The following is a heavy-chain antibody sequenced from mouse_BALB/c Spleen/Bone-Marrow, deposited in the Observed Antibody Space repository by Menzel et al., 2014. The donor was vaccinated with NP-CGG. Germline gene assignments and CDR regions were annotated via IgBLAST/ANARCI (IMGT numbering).Heavy chain of an antibody. D-gene: IGHD1-2*01. Sequence: QVHVKQSGAELMKPGASVKISCKATGYTFSSYWIEWVKQRPGQGLEWIGEILPGSGSTNYNEKFKGKATFTADTSSNTAYMQVSSLTSEDSAVYYCAREGHYYGYWFAYWGQGTLVTVSA. CDR2: ILPGSGST. J-gene: IGHJ3*01. CDR1: GYTFSSYW. V-gene: IGHV1-9*01. CDR3: AREGHYYGYWFAY.